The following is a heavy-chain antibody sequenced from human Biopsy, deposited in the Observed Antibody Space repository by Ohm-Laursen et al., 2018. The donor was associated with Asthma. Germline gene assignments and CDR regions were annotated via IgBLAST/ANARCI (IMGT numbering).Heavy chain of an antibody. CDR3: ARDVDLRSVY. CDR1: GFAFDSYA. J-gene: IGHJ4*02. CDR2: ISHGGRES. V-gene: IGHV3-30*04. Sequence: SLRLSCAASGFAFDSYAMYWVRQSPGKGPEWVALISHGGRESGYVDSVRGRFTISRDNGKNSLYLQMNSLRAEDTAVYYCARDVDLRSVYWGQGTLVTVSS. D-gene: IGHD2-15*01.